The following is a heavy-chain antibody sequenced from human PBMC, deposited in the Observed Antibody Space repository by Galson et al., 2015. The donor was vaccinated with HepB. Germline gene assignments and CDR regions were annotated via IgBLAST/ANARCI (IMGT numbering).Heavy chain of an antibody. CDR2: ISAYNGNT. J-gene: IGHJ6*03. Sequence: SVKVSCKASGYTFTSYGISWVRQAPGQGLEWMGWISAYNGNTSYARKLQGRVTMTTDTSTSTAYMELRSLRSDDTAVYYCARDWVGESYYYYYMDVWGKGTTVTVSS. V-gene: IGHV1-18*01. CDR3: ARDWVGESYYYYYMDV. D-gene: IGHD3-10*01. CDR1: GYTFTSYG.